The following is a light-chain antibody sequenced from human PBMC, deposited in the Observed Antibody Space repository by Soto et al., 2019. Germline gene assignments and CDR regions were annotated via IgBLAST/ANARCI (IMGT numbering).Light chain of an antibody. CDR1: QSVSSSY. Sequence: EIVLTQSPGTLSLSPGERATLSCRASQSVSSSYLAWYQQKPGQAPRLLIYGASSRATGIPDRFSGSGSATDFTLTISRLEPEDFAVYYCQQHGSSPQWTVGQGTKVEIK. J-gene: IGKJ1*01. V-gene: IGKV3-20*01. CDR3: QQHGSSPQWT. CDR2: GAS.